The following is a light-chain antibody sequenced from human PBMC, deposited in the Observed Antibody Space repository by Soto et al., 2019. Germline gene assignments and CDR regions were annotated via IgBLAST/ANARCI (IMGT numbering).Light chain of an antibody. J-gene: IGKJ1*01. V-gene: IGKV1-33*01. Sequence: DIQMTQSPSSLSASVGDRVTITCQASQDIKNYLNWYQQKPGKAPKLLIYEASNLETGVPSRFSGSGSGRSFTFTISSLQSEDFAVYYCQQYNNWPPGRTFGQGTKVEIK. CDR3: QQYNNWPPGRT. CDR2: EAS. CDR1: QDIKNY.